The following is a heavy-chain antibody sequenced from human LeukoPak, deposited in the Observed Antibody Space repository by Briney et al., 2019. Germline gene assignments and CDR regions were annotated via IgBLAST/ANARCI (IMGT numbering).Heavy chain of an antibody. CDR3: ARGPFVVPAANRYYYYYMDV. CDR1: GGSFSGYY. Sequence: KPSETLSLTCAVYGGSFSGYYWSWIRQPPGKGLEWIGEINHSGSTNYNPSLKSRVTISVDTSKNQFSLKLSSVTAADTAVYYCARGPFVVPAANRYYYYYMDVWGKGTTVTVSS. V-gene: IGHV4-34*01. D-gene: IGHD2-2*01. J-gene: IGHJ6*03. CDR2: INHSGST.